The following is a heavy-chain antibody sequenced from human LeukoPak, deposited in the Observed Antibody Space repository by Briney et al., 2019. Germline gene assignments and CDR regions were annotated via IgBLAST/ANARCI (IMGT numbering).Heavy chain of an antibody. CDR2: ISYDGSNK. CDR3: AGSSSGEHYYMDV. V-gene: IGHV3-30-3*01. Sequence: PGGSLRLSCVASGFNFDNYAMHWVRQAPGKGLEWVAVISYDGSNKYYADSVKGRFTISRDNSKNTLYLQMNSLRAEDTAVYYCAGSSSGEHYYMDVWGKGTTVTVSS. J-gene: IGHJ6*03. D-gene: IGHD3-22*01. CDR1: GFNFDNYA.